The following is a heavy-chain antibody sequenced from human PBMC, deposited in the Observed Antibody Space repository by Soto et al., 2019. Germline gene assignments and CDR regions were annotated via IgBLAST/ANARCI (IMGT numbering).Heavy chain of an antibody. J-gene: IGHJ4*02. CDR2: INRASIYI. V-gene: IGHV3-21*01. D-gene: IGHD4-17*01. CDR1: GFTFSTYD. CDR3: ARRTVTTYHYFDY. Sequence: LRLSCVASGFTFSTYDMNWVRQAPGKGLEWVSSINRASIYIYYADSVRGRFTISRDNAKNSLYLQMDSLRVEDTAVYYCARRTVTTYHYFDYWGQGTLVTVSS.